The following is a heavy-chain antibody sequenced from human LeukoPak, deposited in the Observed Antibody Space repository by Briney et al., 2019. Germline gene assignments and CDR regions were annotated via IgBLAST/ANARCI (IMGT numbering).Heavy chain of an antibody. CDR3: ARRAYSSGWYTYYYYMDV. CDR2: MNPNSGNT. CDR1: GYTFTGYY. J-gene: IGHJ6*03. D-gene: IGHD6-19*01. Sequence: GASVKVSCKASGYTFTGYYMHWVRQAPGQGLEWMGWMNPNSGNTGYAQKFQGRVTMTRNTSISTAYMELSSLRSEDTAVYYCARRAYSSGWYTYYYYMDVWGKGTTVTISS. V-gene: IGHV1-8*02.